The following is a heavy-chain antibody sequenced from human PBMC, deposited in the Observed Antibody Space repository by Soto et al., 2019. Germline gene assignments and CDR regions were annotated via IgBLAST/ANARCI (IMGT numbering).Heavy chain of an antibody. Sequence: SETLSLTCTVSGGSISSSSYYWGWIRQPPGKGLEWIGSIYYSGSTYYNPSLKSRVTISVDTSKNQFSLKLSSVTAADTAVYYCARPLYYDFWSGPNAFDIWGQGTMVTVSS. CDR3: ARPLYYDFWSGPNAFDI. CDR2: IYYSGST. V-gene: IGHV4-39*01. CDR1: GGSISSSSYY. J-gene: IGHJ3*02. D-gene: IGHD3-3*01.